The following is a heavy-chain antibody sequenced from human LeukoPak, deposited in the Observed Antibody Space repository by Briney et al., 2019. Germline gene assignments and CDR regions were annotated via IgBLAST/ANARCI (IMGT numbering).Heavy chain of an antibody. Sequence: GGSLTLSCAASGFTFSSYSMNWVRQAAGKGLEWVSSISSSRSYIYYADSVKGRFTISRDNAKNSLYLQMNRLRAEDTAVYYCARDEDRWFDPWGQGTLVTVSS. CDR3: ARDEDRWFDP. CDR1: GFTFSSYS. V-gene: IGHV3-21*01. CDR2: ISSSRSYI. J-gene: IGHJ5*02.